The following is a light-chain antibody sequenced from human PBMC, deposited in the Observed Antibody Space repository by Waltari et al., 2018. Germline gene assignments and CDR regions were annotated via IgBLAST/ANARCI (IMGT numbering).Light chain of an antibody. CDR2: DGS. V-gene: IGLV3-21*02. CDR3: QVWDPSTDHVL. Sequence: SYVLTQPPSVSVAPGQTASIACGGGNIGSERVPWYPQKPGQAPVMVLFDGSDRPLGIPDRISGSKSGNTATLTISGIEAGDEAAYYCQVWDPSTDHVLFGGGTKLTVL. J-gene: IGLJ2*01. CDR1: NIGSER.